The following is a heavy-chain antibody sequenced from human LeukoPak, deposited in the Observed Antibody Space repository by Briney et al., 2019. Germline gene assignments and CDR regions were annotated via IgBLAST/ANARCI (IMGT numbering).Heavy chain of an antibody. D-gene: IGHD3-22*01. CDR3: ATNGYYDSSVLIYY. Sequence: ASVKVSCKASGYTFTSYGISWVRQAPGQGLEWMGWISAYNGNTNYAQKLQGRVTMTEDTSTDTAYMELSSLRSEDTAVYYCATNGYYDSSVLIYYWGQGTLVTVSS. V-gene: IGHV1-18*01. J-gene: IGHJ4*02. CDR2: ISAYNGNT. CDR1: GYTFTSYG.